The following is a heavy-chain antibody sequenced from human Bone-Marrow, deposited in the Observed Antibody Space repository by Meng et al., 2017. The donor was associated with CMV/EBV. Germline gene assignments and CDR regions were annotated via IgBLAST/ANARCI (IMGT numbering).Heavy chain of an antibody. Sequence: SQTLSLTCAISGDSVSSNSAAWNWIRQSPSRGLEWLGRTYYRSKWYNDYAISVKSRITINPDTSKNQFSLQLNSVTPEDTAVYYCATVVALTTVTTRDYVAPYNWFDPWGQGTLVTVSS. D-gene: IGHD4-11*01. J-gene: IGHJ5*02. CDR3: ATVVALTTVTTRDYVAPYNWFDP. CDR1: GDSVSSNSAA. CDR2: TYYRSKWYN. V-gene: IGHV6-1*01.